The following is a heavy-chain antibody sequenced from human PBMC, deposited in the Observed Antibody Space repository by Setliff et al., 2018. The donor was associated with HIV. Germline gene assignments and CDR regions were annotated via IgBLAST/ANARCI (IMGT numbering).Heavy chain of an antibody. CDR1: GYTFTGNY. CDR2: INPNSGGT. J-gene: IGHJ4*02. Sequence: GASVKVSCKASGYTFTGNYIHWVRQAPGQGLEWMGWINPNSGGTNYEQKFQGRVTMTRDTSIRTAYMELSRLRSDDTALYYCARTLYSSFSSFDYWGQGTLVTVSS. CDR3: ARTLYSSFSSFDY. V-gene: IGHV1-2*02. D-gene: IGHD6-19*01.